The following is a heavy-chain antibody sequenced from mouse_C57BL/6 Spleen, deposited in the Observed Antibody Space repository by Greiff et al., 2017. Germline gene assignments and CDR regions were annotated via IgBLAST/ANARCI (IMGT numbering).Heavy chain of an antibody. CDR3: ARSDYCNYDYAMDY. CDR1: GYAFSSYW. CDR2: IYPGDGDT. D-gene: IGHD2-1*01. Sequence: QVQLQQSGAELVKPGASVKISCKASGYAFSSYWMNWVKQRPGKGLEWIGQIYPGDGDTNYNGKFKGKATLTADKSSSTAYMQLSSLTSEDSAVYFCARSDYCNYDYAMDYWGQGTSVTVSS. J-gene: IGHJ4*01. V-gene: IGHV1-80*01.